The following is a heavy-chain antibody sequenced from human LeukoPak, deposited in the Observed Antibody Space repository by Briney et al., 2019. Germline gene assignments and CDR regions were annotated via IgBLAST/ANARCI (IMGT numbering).Heavy chain of an antibody. D-gene: IGHD3-22*01. Sequence: SETLSLTCTVSGGSISRSSYYWGRIRQPPGKGLEWIGSMCYSGSTYYNPSLKSRVTISVDTSKNQFSLKLSSVTAADTAVYYCARDDDSIGSFDYWGQGILVTVSS. J-gene: IGHJ4*02. CDR1: GGSISRSSYY. V-gene: IGHV4-39*07. CDR3: ARDDDSIGSFDY. CDR2: MCYSGST.